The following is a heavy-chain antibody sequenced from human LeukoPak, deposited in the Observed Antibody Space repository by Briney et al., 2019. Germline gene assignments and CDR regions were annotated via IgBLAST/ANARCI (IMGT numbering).Heavy chain of an antibody. CDR2: ISDSSAM. Sequence: GGSLRLSCAASGFTFSTYSMKWVRQAPGKGLEWVSYISDSSAMYYADSVRGRFSISRENDKNSLFLQMNSLRAEDTAVYYCARDGGYSGYDADCWGQGTLVTVSS. D-gene: IGHD5-12*01. CDR1: GFTFSTYS. V-gene: IGHV3-48*01. CDR3: ARDGGYSGYDADC. J-gene: IGHJ4*02.